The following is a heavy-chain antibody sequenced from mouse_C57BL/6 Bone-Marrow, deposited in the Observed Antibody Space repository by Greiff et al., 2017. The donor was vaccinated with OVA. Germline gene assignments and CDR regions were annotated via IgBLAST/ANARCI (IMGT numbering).Heavy chain of an antibody. CDR2: IYPGSGSS. D-gene: IGHD1-1*01. CDR3: ARALRYYFDY. V-gene: IGHV1-55*01. CDR1: GYTFTSYW. J-gene: IGHJ2*01. Sequence: VKLQESGAELVKPGASVKMSCKASGYTFTSYWITWVKQRPGQGLEWIGDIYPGSGSSNYNEKFKSKATLTVDTSSSTAYMQLSSLTSEDSAVYYCARALRYYFDYWGQGTTLTVSS.